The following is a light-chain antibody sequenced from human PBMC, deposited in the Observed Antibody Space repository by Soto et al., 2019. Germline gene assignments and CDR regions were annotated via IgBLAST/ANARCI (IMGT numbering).Light chain of an antibody. CDR2: GAP. CDR1: HSVSSN. J-gene: IGKJ4*01. V-gene: IGKV3-15*01. Sequence: EIVMTQSPATLSVSQGERATLSCRASHSVSSNLAWYRQKPDQAPRLLIYGAPTRATGIPARISGSGSGTEFTLTISSLQSEDFEVYYCQQYNNWPPLTFGGGTKVESK. CDR3: QQYNNWPPLT.